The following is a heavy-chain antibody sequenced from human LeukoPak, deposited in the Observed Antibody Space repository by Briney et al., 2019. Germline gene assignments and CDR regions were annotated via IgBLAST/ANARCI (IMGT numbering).Heavy chain of an antibody. J-gene: IGHJ4*02. CDR3: ARATVTTVLYYFDY. V-gene: IGHV3-20*01. CDR1: GFTFDDYG. Sequence: GGSLRLSCAASGFTFDDYGMSWVRQAPGKGLEWVSGINWNGGSTGYADSVKGRFTISRDNAKNSLYLQMNSLRAEDTALYHCARATVTTVLYYFDYWGQGTLVTVSS. CDR2: INWNGGST. D-gene: IGHD4-17*01.